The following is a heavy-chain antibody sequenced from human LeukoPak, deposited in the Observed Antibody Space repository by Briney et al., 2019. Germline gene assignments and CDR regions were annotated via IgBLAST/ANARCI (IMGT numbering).Heavy chain of an antibody. D-gene: IGHD3/OR15-3a*01. CDR2: ISGSAGTT. V-gene: IGHV3-23*01. CDR3: VKVTDFWTATGPPDY. J-gene: IGHJ4*02. CDR1: GFTFNNYA. Sequence: GGSLRLSCAASGFTFNNYAMSWVRQAPEKGLEWVSGISGSAGTTFYADSVKGRFTISRDNSKNTLYLQMNSLRAEDTAIYYCVKVTDFWTATGPPDYWGQGTLVIVSS.